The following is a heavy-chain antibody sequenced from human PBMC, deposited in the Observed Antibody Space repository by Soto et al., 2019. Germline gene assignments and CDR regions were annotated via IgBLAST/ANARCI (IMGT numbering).Heavy chain of an antibody. CDR1: GYDSAYYW. J-gene: IGHJ6*02. V-gene: IGHV5-10-1*01. CDR2: IDPIDSYT. CDR3: ARRYCSSASCPRNYYGMDV. D-gene: IGHD2-2*01. Sequence: ECRKDTGRVSGYDSAYYWMSWVRQMNGKGLGGMGRIDPIDSYTNYSPSFQGHVTISADKSISTSYLQWSSLKASDTAMYYCARRYCSSASCPRNYYGMDVWGQGTKVTVSS.